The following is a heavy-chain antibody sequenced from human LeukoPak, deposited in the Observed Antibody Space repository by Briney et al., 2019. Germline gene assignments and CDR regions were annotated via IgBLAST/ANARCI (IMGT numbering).Heavy chain of an antibody. D-gene: IGHD5-18*01. J-gene: IGHJ4*02. V-gene: IGHV3-7*01. CDR2: IKQDGSKK. CDR3: AKDRYSYAFEYSDS. CDR1: GFIFSSYW. Sequence: PGGSLRLSCAASGFIFSSYWMNWVRQAPGKGLEWAANIKQDGSKKYYADSVKGRFTISRDNSKNTLSLQVSSLRTEDTAVYYCAKDRYSYAFEYSDSWGQGTLVTVSS.